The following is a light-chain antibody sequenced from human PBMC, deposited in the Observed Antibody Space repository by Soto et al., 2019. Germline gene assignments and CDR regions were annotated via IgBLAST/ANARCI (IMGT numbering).Light chain of an antibody. CDR2: GAS. CDR3: QQYNNWPPWT. J-gene: IGKJ1*01. CDR1: QSVSSN. Sequence: EIVMTQSPATLSVSPGERATLSCRASQSVSSNFAWYQQKPGQAPRLLIYGASTRATGIPARCSGSGSGREFSLTISSLPSADFAVYYCQQYNNWPPWTFGQGTKVDIK. V-gene: IGKV3-15*01.